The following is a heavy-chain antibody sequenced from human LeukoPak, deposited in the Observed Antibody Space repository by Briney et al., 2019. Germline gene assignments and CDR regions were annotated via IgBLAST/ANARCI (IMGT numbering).Heavy chain of an antibody. Sequence: SETLSLTCTVSGGSISSSSYYWSWIRQPVGKGLESIGHISTSGSTNYNPSLKSRVTMSVDTSKNQFSLKLSSVTAADTAMYYCARRRYYGSGSYAPFDYWGQGTLVTVSS. CDR3: ARRRYYGSGSYAPFDY. J-gene: IGHJ4*02. CDR2: ISTSGST. D-gene: IGHD3-10*01. CDR1: GGSISSSSYY. V-gene: IGHV4-61*09.